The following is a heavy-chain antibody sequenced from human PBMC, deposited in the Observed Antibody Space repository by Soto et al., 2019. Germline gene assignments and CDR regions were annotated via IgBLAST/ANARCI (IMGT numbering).Heavy chain of an antibody. CDR2: ISYDGSNK. CDR1: GFTFSSYA. Sequence: QVQLVESGGGVVQPGRSLRLSCAASGFTFSSYAMHWVRQAPGKGLEWVAVISYDGSNKYYADSVKGRFTISRDNSKNTLYLQMNSLRAEDTAVYYCARDPVEMATMYFDYWGQGTLVTVSS. CDR3: ARDPVEMATMYFDY. J-gene: IGHJ4*02. D-gene: IGHD5-12*01. V-gene: IGHV3-30-3*01.